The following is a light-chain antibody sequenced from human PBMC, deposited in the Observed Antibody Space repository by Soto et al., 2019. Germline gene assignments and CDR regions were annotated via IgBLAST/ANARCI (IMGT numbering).Light chain of an antibody. J-gene: IGLJ2*01. CDR3: SSYTSSSPRYVV. Sequence: QSALTQPASVSGSPGQSITISCTGTSSDVGGYNYVSWYQQHPGKAPKLMIYDVSNRPSGVSNRFSGSKSGNTASLTISGLQAEDEADYYCSSYTSSSPRYVVFGGGTKVTVL. CDR1: SSDVGGYNY. V-gene: IGLV2-14*01. CDR2: DVS.